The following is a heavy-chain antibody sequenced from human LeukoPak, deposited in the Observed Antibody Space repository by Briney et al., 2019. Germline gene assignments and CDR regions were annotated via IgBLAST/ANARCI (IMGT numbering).Heavy chain of an antibody. J-gene: IGHJ4*02. Sequence: SETLSLTCTVSGGSISSSSYYWGWIRQPPGKGLEWIGSIYYSGSTNYNPSLKSRVTISVDTSKNQFSLKLSSVTAADTAMYYCARVSGYDWESFYDYWGQGSLVNVSS. V-gene: IGHV4-39*07. CDR3: ARVSGYDWESFYDY. D-gene: IGHD5-12*01. CDR2: IYYSGST. CDR1: GGSISSSSYY.